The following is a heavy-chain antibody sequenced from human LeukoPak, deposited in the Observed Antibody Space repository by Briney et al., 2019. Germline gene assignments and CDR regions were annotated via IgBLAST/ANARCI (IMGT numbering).Heavy chain of an antibody. V-gene: IGHV4-4*09. J-gene: IGHJ3*02. Sequence: SETLSLTCTVSGGSISGYFWNWIRQPPGKGLEWIGYIYTSGSTNYNPSLKSRVSMSVDTSKNQFSLKLSSVTAADTAVYYCARRLSAAPLGAFDIWGQGTMVTVSS. D-gene: IGHD2-2*01. CDR3: ARRLSAAPLGAFDI. CDR1: GGSISGYF. CDR2: IYTSGST.